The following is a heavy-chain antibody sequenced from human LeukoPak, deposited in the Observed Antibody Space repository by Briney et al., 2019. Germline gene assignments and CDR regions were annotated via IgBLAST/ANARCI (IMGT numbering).Heavy chain of an antibody. CDR3: ARDSGRGYCSSTSCYPDY. D-gene: IGHD2-2*01. J-gene: IGHJ4*02. Sequence: ASVKVSCKASGYTFTGYYMHWVRQAPGQGPEWMGWINPNSGETNYAQQFQGRVSMTRDTSISTAFMELSRLRSDDTAVYYCARDSGRGYCSSTSCYPDYWGQGTLVTVSS. V-gene: IGHV1-2*02. CDR2: INPNSGET. CDR1: GYTFTGYY.